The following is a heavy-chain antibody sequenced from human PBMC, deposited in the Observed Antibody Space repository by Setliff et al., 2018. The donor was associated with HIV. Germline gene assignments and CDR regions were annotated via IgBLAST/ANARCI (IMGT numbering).Heavy chain of an antibody. V-gene: IGHV4-34*01. D-gene: IGHD3-10*02. Sequence: GSLRLSCAASGFTFSNAWMNWVRQAPGKGLEWIGEINHGGNTNYNPSLKSRVTISIDTSKNQFSLKLASVTAADTAVYYCARGLREAVIYVWGQGTLVTVSS. J-gene: IGHJ4*02. CDR1: GFTFSNAW. CDR3: ARGLREAVIYV. CDR2: INHGGNT.